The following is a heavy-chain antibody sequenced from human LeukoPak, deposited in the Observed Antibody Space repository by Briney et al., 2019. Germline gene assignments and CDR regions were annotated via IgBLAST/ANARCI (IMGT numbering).Heavy chain of an antibody. CDR2: IIPIFGTA. D-gene: IGHD6-19*01. CDR3: ARSDYGIAVAGTSYYYYGMDV. CDR1: GGTFSSYA. V-gene: IGHV1-69*13. Sequence: SVKVSCKASGGTFSSYAISWVRQAPGQGLEWMGGIIPIFGTANYAQKFQGRVTITADESTSTAYMELSSLRAEDTAVYYCARSDYGIAVAGTSYYYYGMDVWGQGTTVTVSS. J-gene: IGHJ6*02.